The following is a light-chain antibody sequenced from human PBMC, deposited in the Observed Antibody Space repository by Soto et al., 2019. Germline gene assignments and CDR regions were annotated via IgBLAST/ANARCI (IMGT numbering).Light chain of an antibody. Sequence: EIVLTQSPGTLSLSPGERATLSCRASQSVSSSYLAWYQQKPGQAPRLLIYDASSRATGIPDRFSGSGSGTDFTLTISRLEPEDFAVYYCQQYGSSLALTFGGGTKVEIK. CDR1: QSVSSSY. J-gene: IGKJ4*01. CDR2: DAS. V-gene: IGKV3-20*01. CDR3: QQYGSSLALT.